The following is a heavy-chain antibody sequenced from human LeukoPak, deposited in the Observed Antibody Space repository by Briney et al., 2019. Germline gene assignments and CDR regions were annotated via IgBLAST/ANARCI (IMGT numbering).Heavy chain of an antibody. V-gene: IGHV3-23*01. CDR2: TGAGGGST. CDR1: ACTFSNLC. CDR3: GKIPPITIAENQRYPQH. D-gene: IGHD3-3*01. Sequence: GGSLRLSCLLSACTFSNLCIVCVRQAPGQGLEWVSSTGAGGGSTYYADSVKGRFTISRDNSNNTLYLQMNSLRAEDTPVYYCGKIPPITIAENQRYPQHCGQGTLVTVSS. J-gene: IGHJ1*01.